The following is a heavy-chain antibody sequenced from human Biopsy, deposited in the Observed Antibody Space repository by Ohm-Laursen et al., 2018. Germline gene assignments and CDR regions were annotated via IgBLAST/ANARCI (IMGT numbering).Heavy chain of an antibody. J-gene: IGHJ4*02. CDR1: GFNFDDYS. Sequence: SLRLSCAASGFNFDDYSMHWIRQGPGKGLEWVAGLTWNSGTIAYAGSVRGRFTISRDNAKNSLYLQMNNLTSEDTALYYCVRSLRNYDFLDSWGQGTLVSVSS. CDR3: VRSLRNYDFLDS. V-gene: IGHV3-9*01. D-gene: IGHD3-16*01. CDR2: LTWNSGTI.